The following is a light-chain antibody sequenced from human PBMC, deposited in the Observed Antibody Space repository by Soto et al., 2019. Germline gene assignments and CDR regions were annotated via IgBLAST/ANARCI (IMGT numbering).Light chain of an antibody. V-gene: IGKV3-20*01. J-gene: IGKJ2*01. CDR2: EAS. CDR1: QSVRGSY. Sequence: ELVLTQSPGTLSLSPGERVALSCRASQSVRGSYLAWYQQKPGQAPRLLIYEASRRAPGIPDRFSGSGSGTAFILTINKLEPEDLALYFCQQYASSPHTFGQGTKLEMK. CDR3: QQYASSPHT.